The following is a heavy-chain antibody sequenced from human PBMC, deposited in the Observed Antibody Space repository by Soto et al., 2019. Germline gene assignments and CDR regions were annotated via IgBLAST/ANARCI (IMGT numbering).Heavy chain of an antibody. CDR1: GFTFSTYA. CDR3: AKDLAATATGDSFDI. Sequence: EVQLLESGGGLVQPGGSLRLSCAASGFTFSTYAMTWVRQAPGKGLEWVSSVTNSGSNTYHADSVKGRFTISRDNSKNMLFLQMNSLRAEDTALYYCAKDLAATATGDSFDIWGRGTMVTVSS. CDR2: VTNSGSNT. D-gene: IGHD1-1*01. V-gene: IGHV3-23*01. J-gene: IGHJ3*02.